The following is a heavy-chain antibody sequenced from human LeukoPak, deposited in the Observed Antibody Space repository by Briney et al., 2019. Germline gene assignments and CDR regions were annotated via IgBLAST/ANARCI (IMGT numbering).Heavy chain of an antibody. V-gene: IGHV3-11*03. Sequence: PGGSLRLSCAASGFTFSDYYMSWIRQAPGKGLEWVSYISSSSSYTNYADPVKGRFTISRDNAKNSLYLQMNSLRAEDTAVYYCARSVYYDSSGSDYWGQGTLVTVSS. CDR2: ISSSSSYT. D-gene: IGHD3-22*01. CDR1: GFTFSDYY. J-gene: IGHJ4*02. CDR3: ARSVYYDSSGSDY.